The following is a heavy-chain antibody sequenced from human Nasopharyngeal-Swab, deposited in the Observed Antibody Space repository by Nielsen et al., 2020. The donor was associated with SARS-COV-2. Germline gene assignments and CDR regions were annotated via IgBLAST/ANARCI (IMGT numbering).Heavy chain of an antibody. Sequence: GGSLRLSCAASGLTSSSYGMHCVSQAAGQLLEWVASIWYDGRDNYYADSVKGRFTISRDNAKNTLYLQLTSLRSEDTAVYKWAKDGIEECGLSAGYGLDVWCQGTTVTVSS. CDR1: GLTSSSYG. D-gene: IGHD1-26*01. V-gene: IGHV3-30*02. CDR3: AKDGIEECGLSAGYGLDV. CDR2: IWYDGRDN. J-gene: IGHJ6*02.